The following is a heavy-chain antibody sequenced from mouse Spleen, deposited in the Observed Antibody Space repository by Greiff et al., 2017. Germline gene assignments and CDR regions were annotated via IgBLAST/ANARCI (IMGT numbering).Heavy chain of an antibody. CDR2: IYPGSGST. D-gene: IGHD1-1*01. Sequence: QVQLQQPGAELVKPGASVKMSCKASGYTFTSYWITWVKQRPGQGLEWIGDIYPGSGSTNYNEKFKSKATLTVDTSPSTAYMQLSSLTSEDSAVYYCVITTVAAPLDYWGQGTTLTVSS. V-gene: IGHV1-55*01. CDR3: VITTVAAPLDY. CDR1: GYTFTSYW. J-gene: IGHJ2*01.